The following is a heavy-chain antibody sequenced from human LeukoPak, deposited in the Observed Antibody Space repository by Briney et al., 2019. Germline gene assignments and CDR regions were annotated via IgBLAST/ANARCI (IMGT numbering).Heavy chain of an antibody. V-gene: IGHV3-21*01. CDR3: ARDWRAGTYYLDY. Sequence: GGSLRLSCAASGFTFSDSYMDWVRQAPGKGLEWVSSISSKSSDIYYADSVKGRFTISRDNAKNSLYLQMNSLRAEDTAVYYCARDWRAGTYYLDYWGQGTLVTVSS. CDR1: GFTFSDSY. J-gene: IGHJ4*02. CDR2: ISSKSSDI. D-gene: IGHD3-3*01.